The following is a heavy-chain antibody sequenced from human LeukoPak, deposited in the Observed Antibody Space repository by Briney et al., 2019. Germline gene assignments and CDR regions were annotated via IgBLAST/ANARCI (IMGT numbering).Heavy chain of an antibody. V-gene: IGHV3-23*01. CDR1: GLTGSHNY. J-gene: IGHJ4*02. CDR2: ISGSGGST. CDR3: AKNLVYSSSYSDY. D-gene: IGHD6-6*01. Sequence: GGSLRLSCAASGLTGSHNYVSWVRQAPGKGLEGVSAISGSGGSTYYADSVKGRFTISRDNSKNTLYLQMNSLRAEDTAVYYCAKNLVYSSSYSDYWGQGTLVTVSS.